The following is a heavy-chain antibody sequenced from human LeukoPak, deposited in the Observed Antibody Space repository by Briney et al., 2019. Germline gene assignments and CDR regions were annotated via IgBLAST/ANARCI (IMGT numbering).Heavy chain of an antibody. D-gene: IGHD3-22*01. Sequence: GGSLRLSCAASGFTFDDYTMHWVRQAPGKGLEWVSLISWDGGSTYYADSVKGRFTISRDNSKNTLYLQMNSLRAEDTAVYYCAKDHGLRYYDSPNRPGGAFDIWGQGTMVTVSS. J-gene: IGHJ3*02. CDR1: GFTFDDYT. CDR3: AKDHGLRYYDSPNRPGGAFDI. V-gene: IGHV3-43*01. CDR2: ISWDGGST.